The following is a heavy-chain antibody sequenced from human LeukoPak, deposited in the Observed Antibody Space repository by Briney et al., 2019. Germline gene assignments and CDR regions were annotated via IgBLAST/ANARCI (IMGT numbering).Heavy chain of an antibody. V-gene: IGHV3-48*01. CDR1: GSSFSSAS. Sequence: GGSLRLSCAVSGSSFSSASMNWVRQAPAKGLEWLSYISSASSTIYYADSVKGRFTISRDNSKDTLYLQMNSLRAEDTAVYYCAKNQPTLGIVVVPAAPMGDYYYYMDVWGKGTTVTVSS. CDR3: AKNQPTLGIVVVPAAPMGDYYYYMDV. D-gene: IGHD2-2*01. CDR2: ISSASSTI. J-gene: IGHJ6*03.